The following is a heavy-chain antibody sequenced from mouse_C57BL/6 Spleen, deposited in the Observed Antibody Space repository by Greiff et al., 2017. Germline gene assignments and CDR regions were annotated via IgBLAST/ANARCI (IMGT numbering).Heavy chain of an antibody. Sequence: EVQGVESGGGLVKPGGSLKLSCAASGFTFSSYAMSWVRQTPEKRLEWVATISDGGSYTYYPDNVKGRFTISRDNAKNNLYLQMSHLKSEDTAMYYCARGPLDYWGQGTTLTVSA. J-gene: IGHJ2*01. CDR1: GFTFSSYA. V-gene: IGHV5-4*01. CDR3: ARGPLDY. CDR2: ISDGGSYT.